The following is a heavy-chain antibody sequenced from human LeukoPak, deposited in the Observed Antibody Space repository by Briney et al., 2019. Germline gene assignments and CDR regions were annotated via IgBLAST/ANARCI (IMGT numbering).Heavy chain of an antibody. CDR1: GFSFSSYA. V-gene: IGHV3-23*01. Sequence: SEGSLRLSCAASGFSFSSYAMSWVRQVPGKGLEWVSAISGSGGTTYYADSVKGRFTISRDNSKNTLYLQMNSLRAEDTAEYYCAKVAGYQPYYGMDVWGQETTVTVSS. D-gene: IGHD2-2*01. J-gene: IGHJ6*02. CDR3: AKVAGYQPYYGMDV. CDR2: ISGSGGTT.